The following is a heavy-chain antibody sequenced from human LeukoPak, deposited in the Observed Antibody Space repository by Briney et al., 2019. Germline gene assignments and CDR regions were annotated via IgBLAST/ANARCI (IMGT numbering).Heavy chain of an antibody. V-gene: IGHV1-46*01. J-gene: IGHJ3*02. Sequence: ASVKLSCKASGYTFTSYYMHWVRQAPGQGLEWMGIINPSVGSTSSAKKFQGRATMTRVMSTSTAYMELSSLRPGDTAVYYWARGGTEDIVVGAASQIGAFEIWGQGTMVTVSS. CDR3: ARGGTEDIVVGAASQIGAFEI. CDR1: GYTFTSYY. D-gene: IGHD2-2*01. CDR2: INPSVGST.